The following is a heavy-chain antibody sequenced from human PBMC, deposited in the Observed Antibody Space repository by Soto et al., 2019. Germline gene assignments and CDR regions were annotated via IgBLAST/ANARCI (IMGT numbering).Heavy chain of an antibody. CDR3: ARGGVVITGYGMDV. CDR1: GGTFSSYA. Sequence: SVKVSCKASGGTFSSYAISWVRQAPGQGLEWMGGIIPTFGTTNYAQKFQGRVTITADRSTSTAYMGLSSLRSEDTAVYYCARGGVVITGYGMDVWGQGTTVTVSS. V-gene: IGHV1-69*06. D-gene: IGHD3-22*01. J-gene: IGHJ6*02. CDR2: IIPTFGTT.